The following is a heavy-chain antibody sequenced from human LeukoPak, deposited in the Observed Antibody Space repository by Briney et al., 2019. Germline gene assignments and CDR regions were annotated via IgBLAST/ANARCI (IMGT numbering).Heavy chain of an antibody. CDR1: GFTFSSYG. CDR3: AKDRAVVVVIATLDY. Sequence: PGRSLRLSCAASGFTFSSYGVHWVRQAPGKGLEWVAVISYDGSNKYYADSVKGRFTISRDNSKNTLYLQMNSLRAEDTAVYYCAKDRAVVVVIATLDYWGQGTLVTVSS. CDR2: ISYDGSNK. V-gene: IGHV3-30*18. D-gene: IGHD2-21*01. J-gene: IGHJ4*02.